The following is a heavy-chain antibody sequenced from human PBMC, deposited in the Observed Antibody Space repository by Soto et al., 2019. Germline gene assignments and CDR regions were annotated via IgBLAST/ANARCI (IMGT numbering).Heavy chain of an antibody. CDR2: IYYSGST. Sequence: SETLSLTCTVSGGSISSYYWSWIRQPPGKGLEWIGYIYYSGSTNYNPSLKSRVTISVDTSKNQFSLKLSSVTAADTAVYYCARNEGDFYDFWSGYYDNWFDPWGQGTLVTVSS. CDR1: GGSISSYY. CDR3: ARNEGDFYDFWSGYYDNWFDP. D-gene: IGHD3-3*01. J-gene: IGHJ5*02. V-gene: IGHV4-59*01.